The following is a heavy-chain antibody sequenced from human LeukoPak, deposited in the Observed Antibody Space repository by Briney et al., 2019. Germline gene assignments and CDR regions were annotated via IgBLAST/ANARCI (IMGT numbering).Heavy chain of an antibody. CDR3: ARHCSGGSCLTDDAFDI. D-gene: IGHD2-15*01. CDR2: IYYSGST. Sequence: SETLSLTCTVSGGSISSYYWSWIRQPPGKGLEWIGYIYYSGSTNYNPSLKSRVTISVDTSKNQFSLKLSSVTAADTAVYYCARHCSGGSCLTDDAFDIWGQGTMITVSS. CDR1: GGSISSYY. V-gene: IGHV4-59*08. J-gene: IGHJ3*02.